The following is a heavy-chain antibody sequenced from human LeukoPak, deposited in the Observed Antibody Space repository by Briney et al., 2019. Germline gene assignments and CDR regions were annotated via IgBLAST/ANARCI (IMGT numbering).Heavy chain of an antibody. CDR1: GYTLTELS. D-gene: IGHD6-19*01. J-gene: IGHJ3*02. CDR3: ARVSSGWYSPSSAFDI. CDR2: FDPEDGET. V-gene: IGHV1-24*01. Sequence: ASVKVSCKVSGYTLTELSMHWVRQAPGKGLEWMGGFDPEDGETIYAQKFQGRVTMTEDTSTDTAYMELSSLRSEDTAVYYCARVSSGWYSPSSAFDIWGQGTMVTVSS.